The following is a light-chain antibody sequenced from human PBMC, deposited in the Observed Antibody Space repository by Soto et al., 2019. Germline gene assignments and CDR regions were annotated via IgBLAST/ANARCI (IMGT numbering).Light chain of an antibody. CDR2: DAS. V-gene: IGKV1-33*01. CDR3: QHYDNLPPYI. CDR1: QDISNF. Sequence: DIQMTQSPSSLSASVGDRVAITCRASQDISNFLNWYQQTPGKAPKLLTYDASDLETGVPSRFSGSGSGTDFTFTISNLQPEDIATYYCQHYDNLPPYIFGQGTKVDIK. J-gene: IGKJ2*01.